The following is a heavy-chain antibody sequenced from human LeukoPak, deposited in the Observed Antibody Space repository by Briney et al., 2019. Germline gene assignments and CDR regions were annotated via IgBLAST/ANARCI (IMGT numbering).Heavy chain of an antibody. Sequence: PGGSLRLSCAASGFTFSSYAMSWVRQAPRKGLEWVSAISGSGGSTYYADSVKGRFTISRDNSKNTLYLQMNSLRAEDTAVYYCAKDLEAVAGASEIIDYWGQGTLVTVSS. D-gene: IGHD6-19*01. V-gene: IGHV3-23*01. J-gene: IGHJ4*02. CDR1: GFTFSSYA. CDR3: AKDLEAVAGASEIIDY. CDR2: ISGSGGST.